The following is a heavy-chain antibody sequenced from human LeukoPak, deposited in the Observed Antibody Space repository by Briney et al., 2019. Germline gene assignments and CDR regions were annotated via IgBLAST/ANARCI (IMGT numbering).Heavy chain of an antibody. D-gene: IGHD3-22*01. Sequence: GGSLRLSCAASRFTFSSYGMHWVRQAPGKGLEWVAVISYDGSNKYYADSVKGRFTISRDNSKNTLYLQMNSLKTEDTAVYYCTSPTYYYDSSGRPGAFDIWGQGTMVTVSS. CDR2: ISYDGSNK. V-gene: IGHV3-30*03. J-gene: IGHJ3*02. CDR1: RFTFSSYG. CDR3: TSPTYYYDSSGRPGAFDI.